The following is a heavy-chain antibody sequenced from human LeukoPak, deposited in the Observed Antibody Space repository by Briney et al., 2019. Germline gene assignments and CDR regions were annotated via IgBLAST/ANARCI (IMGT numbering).Heavy chain of an antibody. CDR2: ISYDGSNK. CDR1: GFTFSSYG. CDR3: AKVGTDTTTVYSLDY. J-gene: IGHJ4*02. V-gene: IGHV3-30*18. Sequence: GGSLRLPCAASGFTFSSYGMHWVRQAPGKGLEWVAVISYDGSNKYYADSVKGRFTISRDNSKNTLYLQMNSLRAEDTAVYYCAKVGTDTTTVYSLDYWGQGTLVTVSS. D-gene: IGHD2-21*01.